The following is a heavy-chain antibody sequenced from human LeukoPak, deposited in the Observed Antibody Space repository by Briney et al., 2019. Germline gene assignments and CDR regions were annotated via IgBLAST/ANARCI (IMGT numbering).Heavy chain of an antibody. J-gene: IGHJ4*02. Sequence: GGSLRLSCAASGFTFSSYAMHWVRQAPGKGLEWVAVISYDGSNKYYADSVKGRFTISRDNSKNTLYLQMNSLRAEDTAVYYCARASHPFDYWGQGTLVTVSS. V-gene: IGHV3-30*04. CDR3: ARASHPFDY. CDR1: GFTFSSYA. CDR2: ISYDGSNK.